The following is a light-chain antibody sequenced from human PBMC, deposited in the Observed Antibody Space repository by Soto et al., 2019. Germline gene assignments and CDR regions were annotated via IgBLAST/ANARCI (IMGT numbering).Light chain of an antibody. J-gene: IGLJ1*01. V-gene: IGLV2-8*01. CDR2: EVS. Sequence: SVLTQPASVSGSPGQSVTLSCTGTSSDVGGYNYVSWYQQHPGKAPKLMIYEVSKRPSGVPDRFSGSKSGNTASLTVSGLQAEDEADYYCSSYAGSNNFVFGTGTKV. CDR3: SSYAGSNNFV. CDR1: SSDVGGYNY.